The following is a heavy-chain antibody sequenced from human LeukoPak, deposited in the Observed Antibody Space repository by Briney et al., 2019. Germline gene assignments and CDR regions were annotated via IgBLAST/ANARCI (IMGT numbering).Heavy chain of an antibody. V-gene: IGHV4-59*01. J-gene: IGHJ4*02. Sequence: PSETLSLTCTVSGGSISSYYWSWIRQPPGKGLEWIGYIYYSGNTNYNPSLKSRVTISVDTSKNQFSLKLSSVTAADTAVYYCATDSSYGSGSYYTWGQGTLVTVSS. CDR1: GGSISSYY. CDR2: IYYSGNT. CDR3: ATDSSYGSGSYYT. D-gene: IGHD3-10*01.